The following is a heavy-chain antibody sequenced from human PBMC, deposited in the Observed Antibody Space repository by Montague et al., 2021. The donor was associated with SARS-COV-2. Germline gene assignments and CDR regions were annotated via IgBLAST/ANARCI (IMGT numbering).Heavy chain of an antibody. CDR2: ISYDGSNK. Sequence: SLRLSCAASRFTFSSYAMHWVRQAPGKGPEWVAVISYDGSNKYYADSVKGRFTISRDNSKNTLYLQVNSLRAEDTAVYYCARATAGSYYYGMDVWGQGTTGTVSS. CDR3: ARATAGSYYYGMDV. CDR1: RFTFSSYA. D-gene: IGHD4-17*01. V-gene: IGHV3-30*04. J-gene: IGHJ6*02.